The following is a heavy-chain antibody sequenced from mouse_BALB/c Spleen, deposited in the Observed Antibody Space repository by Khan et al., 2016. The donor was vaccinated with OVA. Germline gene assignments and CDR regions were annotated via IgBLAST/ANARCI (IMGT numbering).Heavy chain of an antibody. D-gene: IGHD1-1*01. CDR1: GFSITSDYA. J-gene: IGHJ4*01. Sequence: EVQLVESGPGLVKPSQSLYLTCTVTGFSITSDYAWNWIRQFPGNKLEWMGYISYSGSTNYNPALKSRIPSTRDTSKNQFVLHMNSVTTEDTATYYCAREGSRYNYAMDYWGQGTSVTVAS. CDR3: AREGSRYNYAMDY. V-gene: IGHV3-2*02. CDR2: ISYSGST.